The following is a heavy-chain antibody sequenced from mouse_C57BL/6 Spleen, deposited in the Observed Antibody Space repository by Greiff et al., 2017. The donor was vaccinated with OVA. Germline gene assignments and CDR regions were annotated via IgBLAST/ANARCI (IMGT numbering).Heavy chain of an antibody. J-gene: IGHJ3*01. V-gene: IGHV5-4*01. CDR2: ISDGGSYT. D-gene: IGHD4-1*01. CDR1: GFTFSSYA. CDR3: ARDEDWAWFAY. Sequence: EVQVVESGGGLVKPGGSLKLSCAASGFTFSSYAMSWVRQTPEKRLEWVATISDGGSYTYYPDNVKGRFTISRDNAKNNLYLQMSHLKSEDTAMYYCARDEDWAWFAYWGQGTLVTVSA.